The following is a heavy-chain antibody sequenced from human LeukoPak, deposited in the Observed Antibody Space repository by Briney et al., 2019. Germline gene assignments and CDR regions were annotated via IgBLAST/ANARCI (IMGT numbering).Heavy chain of an antibody. Sequence: SETLSLTCAVSGYSISTGYYWGWIRQPPGKGLEWIGSIYQSGTTYYTRSLKSRVTISVDTSKNHFSLRLSSVTAADTAVYYCVRVFIRGGTVNQNFEYWGQGILVTVSS. CDR3: VRVFIRGGTVNQNFEY. J-gene: IGHJ4*02. CDR1: GYSISTGYY. D-gene: IGHD3-16*01. V-gene: IGHV4-38-2*01. CDR2: IYQSGTT.